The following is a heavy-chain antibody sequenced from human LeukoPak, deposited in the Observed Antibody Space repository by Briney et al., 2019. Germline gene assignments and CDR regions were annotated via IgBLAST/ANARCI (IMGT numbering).Heavy chain of an antibody. J-gene: IGHJ3*02. Sequence: PSETLSLTCTVSGGSISGYYWSWIRQPPGKGLEWIGYIYYSGSTDYNPSLKSRVTISVDTSKNQFSLKLSSVTAADTAVYYCAKVNDAFDIWGQGTMVTVSS. CDR2: IYYSGST. CDR1: GGSISGYY. V-gene: IGHV4-59*01. CDR3: AKVNDAFDI.